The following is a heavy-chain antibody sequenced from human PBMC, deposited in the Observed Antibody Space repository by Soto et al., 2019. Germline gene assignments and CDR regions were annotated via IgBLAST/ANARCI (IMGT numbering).Heavy chain of an antibody. Sequence: QVHLVESGGGVVQPGRSLRLSCAASGFTFSTFALHWVRQAPGEGLECVALISHDGRIEKYADSVKGRFTISRDNSKNTLYMQMDSLRLEDTGVYYCARDGLPDDFRSGGYWFDPWGQGTQVTVSS. CDR2: ISHDGRIE. CDR1: GFTFSTFA. V-gene: IGHV3-30-3*01. D-gene: IGHD3-3*01. J-gene: IGHJ5*02. CDR3: ARDGLPDDFRSGGYWFDP.